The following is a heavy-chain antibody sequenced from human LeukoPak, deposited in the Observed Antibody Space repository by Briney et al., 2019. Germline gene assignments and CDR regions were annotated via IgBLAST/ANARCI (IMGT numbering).Heavy chain of an antibody. V-gene: IGHV4-59*11. J-gene: IGHJ4*02. CDR2: IYYSGIT. D-gene: IGHD3-10*01. CDR1: GGSISSQY. Sequence: PSETLSLTCTVSGGSISSQYWSLIRQPPGKGLEWIGYIYYSGITKYSPSLKSRVTISVDTSKNQFSLRLTSVTAADTAVYYCARTSYHCNSGDYGWYFDYWGQGTLVTVSS. CDR3: ARTSYHCNSGDYGWYFDY.